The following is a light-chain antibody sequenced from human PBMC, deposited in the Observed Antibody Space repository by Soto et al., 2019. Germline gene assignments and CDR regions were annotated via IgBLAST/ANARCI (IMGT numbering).Light chain of an antibody. V-gene: IGKV3-11*01. CDR1: QSVSSSY. Sequence: EIVMTQSPATLSVSPGERATLSCRASQSVSSSYLAWYQQKPGQAPRLLIYDASNRATGIPARFSGSGSGTDFTLTISSLEPEDFAVYYCQQRSNWTWTFGQGTKVDIK. CDR2: DAS. CDR3: QQRSNWTWT. J-gene: IGKJ1*01.